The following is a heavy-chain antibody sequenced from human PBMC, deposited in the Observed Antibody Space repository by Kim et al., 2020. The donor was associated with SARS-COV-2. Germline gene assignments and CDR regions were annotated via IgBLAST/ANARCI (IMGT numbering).Heavy chain of an antibody. J-gene: IGHJ5*02. CDR1: GGSISSYY. CDR3: ANYGSRGWFDP. D-gene: IGHD1-26*01. CDR2: IYYSGST. Sequence: SETLSLTCTVSGGSISSYYWSWIRQPPGKGLEWIGYIYYSGSTNYNPSLKSRVTISVDTSNNQFSLKLSSVTAADTAVYYCANYGSRGWFDPWGQGTLVTVSS. V-gene: IGHV4-59*08.